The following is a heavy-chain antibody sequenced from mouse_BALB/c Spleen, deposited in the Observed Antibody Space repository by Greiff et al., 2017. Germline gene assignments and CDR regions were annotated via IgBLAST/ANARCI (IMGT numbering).Heavy chain of an antibody. CDR2: ILPGSGST. Sequence: VQLQQSGAELMKPGASVKISCKATGYTFSSYWIEWVKQRPGHGLEWIGEILPGSGSTNYNEKFKGKATFTADTSSNTAYMQLSSLTSEDSAVYYCARSFYYDYDWYFDVWGAGTTVTVSS. D-gene: IGHD2-4*01. CDR1: GYTFSSYW. V-gene: IGHV1-9*01. J-gene: IGHJ1*01. CDR3: ARSFYYDYDWYFDV.